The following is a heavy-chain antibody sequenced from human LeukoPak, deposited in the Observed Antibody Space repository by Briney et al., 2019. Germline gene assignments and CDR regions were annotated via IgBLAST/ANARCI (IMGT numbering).Heavy chain of an antibody. Sequence: GGSLRLSCAASGFTFSNAWMSWVRQAPGKGLEWVAVISYDGSNKYYADSVKGRFTISRDNSKNTLYLQMNSLRAEDTAVYYCARDLYCSSTSCYPAWGQGTLVTVSS. J-gene: IGHJ5*02. V-gene: IGHV3-30-3*01. CDR1: GFTFSNAW. D-gene: IGHD2-2*01. CDR3: ARDLYCSSTSCYPA. CDR2: ISYDGSNK.